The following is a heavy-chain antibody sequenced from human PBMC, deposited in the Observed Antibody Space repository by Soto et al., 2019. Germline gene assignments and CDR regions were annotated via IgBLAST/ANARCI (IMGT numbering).Heavy chain of an antibody. Sequence: SVKVSCKASGGTFSSYTISWVRQAPGQGLEWMGRIIPILGIANYAQKFQGRVTITADKSTSTAYMELRSLRSEDTSVYYCAREEYYYGSGAFFDYWGQGTLVTVSS. V-gene: IGHV1-69*04. J-gene: IGHJ4*02. CDR1: GGTFSSYT. CDR3: AREEYYYGSGAFFDY. D-gene: IGHD3-10*01. CDR2: IIPILGIA.